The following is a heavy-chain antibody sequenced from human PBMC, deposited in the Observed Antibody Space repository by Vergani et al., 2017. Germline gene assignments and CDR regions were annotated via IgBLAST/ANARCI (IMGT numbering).Heavy chain of an antibody. D-gene: IGHD1-1*01. Sequence: QVQLQESGPGLVKPSETLSLTCAVSGYSISSGYYWDWIRQPPGKGLEWIGSIYHSGSTYYNPSLKSRVTISVDTSKNQFSLKLSSVTAADTAVYYCARHKINWNAFGYWGQGTLVTVSS. J-gene: IGHJ4*02. CDR1: GYSISSGYY. CDR3: ARHKINWNAFGY. CDR2: IYHSGST. V-gene: IGHV4-38-2*01.